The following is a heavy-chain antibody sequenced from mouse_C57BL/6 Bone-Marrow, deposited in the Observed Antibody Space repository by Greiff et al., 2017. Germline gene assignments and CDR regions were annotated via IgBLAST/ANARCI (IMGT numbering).Heavy chain of an antibody. J-gene: IGHJ2*01. CDR3: ARGPYFDY. Sequence: VKLMESGAELVRPGTSVKMSCKASGYTFTNYWIGWAKQRPGHGLEWIGDIYPGGGYTNYNEKFKGKATLTADKSSSTAYMQFSSLTSEDSAIYYCARGPYFDYWGQGTTLTVSS. CDR2: IYPGGGYT. CDR1: GYTFTNYW. V-gene: IGHV1-63*01.